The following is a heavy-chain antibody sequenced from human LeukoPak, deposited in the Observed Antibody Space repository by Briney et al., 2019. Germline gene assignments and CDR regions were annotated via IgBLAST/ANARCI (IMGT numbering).Heavy chain of an antibody. D-gene: IGHD3-10*01. CDR2: INHSGST. Sequence: SETLSLTCAVYGGSFSGYYWSWIRQPPGKGLEWIGEINHSGSTNYNPSLKSRVTISVDTSKNQFSLKLSSVTAADTAVYYCARALRRRVQGVIIRQFMDVWGKGTTVTVSS. CDR1: GGSFSGYY. J-gene: IGHJ6*04. CDR3: ARALRRRVQGVIIRQFMDV. V-gene: IGHV4-34*01.